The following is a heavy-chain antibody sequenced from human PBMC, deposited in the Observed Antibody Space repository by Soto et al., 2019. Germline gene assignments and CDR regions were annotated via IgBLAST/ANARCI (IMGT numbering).Heavy chain of an antibody. J-gene: IGHJ4*02. CDR3: ARGIGSSRQVSYYLDN. Sequence: QVQLVQSGAEVRKPGASVKVSCKASGYTFTNYAIHWVRQAPGQSLECMGWINAGNDDRRYSQNFRNRLSITRDASTSTAYMELSSLGSEDTALYFCARGIGSSRQVSYYLDNWGQGTLVTVSS. V-gene: IGHV1-3*01. CDR1: GYTFTNYA. CDR2: INAGNDDR. D-gene: IGHD3-10*01.